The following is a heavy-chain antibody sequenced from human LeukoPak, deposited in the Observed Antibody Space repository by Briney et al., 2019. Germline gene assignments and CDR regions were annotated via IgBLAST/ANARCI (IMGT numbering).Heavy chain of an antibody. V-gene: IGHV3-74*01. Sequence: GGSLRLSCAASGFTFSSYWMHWVRQAPGRGLVWVSRINTDGSSTTYADSVKGRFTISRDNAKNTLYLQMNSLRAEDTAVYYCAKPSLGLRIDQTDYWGQGTLVTVSX. CDR3: AKPSLGLRIDQTDY. CDR2: INTDGSST. D-gene: IGHD4-17*01. J-gene: IGHJ4*02. CDR1: GFTFSSYW.